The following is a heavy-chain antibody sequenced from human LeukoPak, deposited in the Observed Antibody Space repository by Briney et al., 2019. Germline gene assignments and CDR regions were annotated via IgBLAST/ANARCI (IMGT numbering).Heavy chain of an antibody. J-gene: IGHJ4*02. CDR3: ARRDGNNDRDY. CDR2: VTHDSDTT. Sequence: GGSLRLSWAASGFTFSVHAMTWVRQAPGKGLDWVSSVTHDSDTTYYADSVKGRFTISRDNSKNTLYLQMDSLRVDDTALYYCARRDGNNDRDYWGQGILVTVSS. CDR1: GFTFSVHA. D-gene: IGHD5-24*01. V-gene: IGHV3-23*01.